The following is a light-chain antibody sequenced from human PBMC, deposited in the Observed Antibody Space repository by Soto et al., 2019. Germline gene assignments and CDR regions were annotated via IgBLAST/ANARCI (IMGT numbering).Light chain of an antibody. Sequence: DIQMTQCPFTVSASVGDRVTITCRASQSISSWLAWYQQKPGKAPKLLIYKASSLESGVPSRFSGSGSGTEFTLTISSLQPDDFATYYCQQYNSSPLTFGGGTKVGI. CDR2: KAS. CDR1: QSISSW. CDR3: QQYNSSPLT. J-gene: IGKJ4*01. V-gene: IGKV1-5*03.